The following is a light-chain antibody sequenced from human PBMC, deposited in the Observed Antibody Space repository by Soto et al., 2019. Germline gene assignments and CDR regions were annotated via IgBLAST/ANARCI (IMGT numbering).Light chain of an antibody. CDR2: EVS. J-gene: IGLJ1*01. CDR1: SSDVGGYNY. Sequence: QSALTQPASVSGSPGQSITISCTGTSSDVGGYNYVSWYQQHPGKAPKLMIYEVSNRPLGVSNRVSGSKSGNTASLTISGLQAEDEADYYSTSYTSSSTLDVFGTGTKLTVL. CDR3: TSYTSSSTLDV. V-gene: IGLV2-14*01.